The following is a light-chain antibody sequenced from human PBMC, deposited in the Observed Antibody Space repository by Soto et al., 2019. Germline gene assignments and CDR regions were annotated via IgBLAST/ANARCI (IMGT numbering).Light chain of an antibody. CDR3: TYFTTSSTFV. Sequence: QSALAQPASVSGSPGQSITISCTGTSSDVGRYDYVSWFQQHPGKTPKLLIYDVNHWPSGASDRFSGSKSGNTASLTISGLQPEDEADYYCTYFTTSSTFVFGTGTKLTVL. CDR1: SSDVGRYDY. CDR2: DVN. J-gene: IGLJ1*01. V-gene: IGLV2-14*01.